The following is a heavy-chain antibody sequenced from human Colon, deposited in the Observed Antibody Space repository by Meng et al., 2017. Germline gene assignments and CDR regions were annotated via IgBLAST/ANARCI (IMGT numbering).Heavy chain of an antibody. Sequence: QVQLQESAPGLVKPSETLSLTCTVSGGSISNYYWSWIRQHPGKGLEWIGYIYHSGNTYYNPSLKSRVTISVDTSKNQFSLKLSSVTAADTAVYYCARGLYHFDYWGQGTLVTVSS. CDR2: IYHSGNT. V-gene: IGHV4-59*06. D-gene: IGHD2-2*02. CDR3: ARGLYHFDY. J-gene: IGHJ4*02. CDR1: GGSISNYY.